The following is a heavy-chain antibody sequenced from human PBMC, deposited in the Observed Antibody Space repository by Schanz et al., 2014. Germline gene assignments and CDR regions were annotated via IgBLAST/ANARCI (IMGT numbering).Heavy chain of an antibody. CDR3: ARAKRFGDMDV. V-gene: IGHV1-69*04. CDR2: IIPSLGLA. Sequence: QVQLVQSGAEVRKPGSSVRVSCKASGGTFTSYTINWVRQAPGQGLEWMGRIIPSLGLAKYEQKFQDKVTITADTSTTTAYMELSSLRSEDTAVYYCARAKRFGDMDVWGQGTTVTVSS. CDR1: GGTFTSYT. D-gene: IGHD3-3*01. J-gene: IGHJ6*02.